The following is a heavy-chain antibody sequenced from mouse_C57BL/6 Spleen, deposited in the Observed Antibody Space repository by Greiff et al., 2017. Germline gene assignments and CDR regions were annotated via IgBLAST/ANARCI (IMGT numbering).Heavy chain of an antibody. Sequence: EVKLVESGGDLVKPGGSLKLSCAASGFTFSSYGFSWVRQTPARRLEWVATISSGGGCTYSPDSVKGRFTISRDNAKNTPYLQMGSLKSEDTAMDYCARRTGTGNYFDYWGQGTTLTVSS. CDR3: ARRTGTGNYFDY. D-gene: IGHD4-1*01. CDR2: ISSGGGCT. V-gene: IGHV5-6*01. J-gene: IGHJ2*01. CDR1: GFTFSSYG.